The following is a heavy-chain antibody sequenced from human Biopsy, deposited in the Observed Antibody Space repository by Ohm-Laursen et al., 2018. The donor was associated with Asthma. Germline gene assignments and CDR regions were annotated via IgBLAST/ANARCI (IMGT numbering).Heavy chain of an antibody. CDR2: IKHDGTEK. Sequence: SLRLSCAASGFTFGDYWKSWVRQVPGKGLEWVANIKHDGTEKNHVDSLKGRFTISRDNAKNSLYLQMNSLRAEDTAVYYCARTFHFWSPYHAEHCQLWGQGTLVTVPS. CDR1: GFTFGDYW. J-gene: IGHJ1*01. CDR3: ARTFHFWSPYHAEHCQL. V-gene: IGHV3-7*01. D-gene: IGHD3-3*02.